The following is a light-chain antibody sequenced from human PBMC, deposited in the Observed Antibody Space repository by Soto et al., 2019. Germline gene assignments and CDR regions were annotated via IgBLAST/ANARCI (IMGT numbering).Light chain of an antibody. CDR3: QVYGTSIN. J-gene: IGKJ4*01. Sequence: EIVLTQSPATLSLSPGERATLSCRASQSVSSYLAWYQQNPGQAPRLLIYDASNRATGIPARFSGSGSGTDFTLTIGRLESEDFAVYYCQVYGTSINFGGGTKVYI. CDR1: QSVSSY. V-gene: IGKV3-11*01. CDR2: DAS.